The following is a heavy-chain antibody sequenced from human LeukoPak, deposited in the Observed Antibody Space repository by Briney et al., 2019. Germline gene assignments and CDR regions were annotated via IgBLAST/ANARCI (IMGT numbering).Heavy chain of an antibody. CDR3: AASRGYCSGGSCYNYYYGMDV. D-gene: IGHD2-15*01. CDR2: ISGSGGST. J-gene: IGHJ6*02. V-gene: IGHV3-23*01. Sequence: PGGSLRLSCAVSGFTFSSYAMSWVRQAPGKGLEWVSGISGSGGSTYYADSVKGRFTISRDNSKNTLYLQMNSLRAEDTAVYYCAASRGYCSGGSCYNYYYGMDVWGQGTTVTVSS. CDR1: GFTFSSYA.